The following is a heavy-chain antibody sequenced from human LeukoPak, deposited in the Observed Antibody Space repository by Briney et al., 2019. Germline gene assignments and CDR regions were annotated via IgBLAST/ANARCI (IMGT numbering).Heavy chain of an antibody. D-gene: IGHD4-17*01. V-gene: IGHV3-7*01. J-gene: IGHJ5*02. CDR3: AREDYGDYDDWFDP. Sequence: PGGSLRLSCAASGFTFSSYWMSWVRQAPGKGLEWVANIKQDGSEKYYVDSVKGRFTISRDNAKDSLYLQMNSLRAEDTAVYYCAREDYGDYDDWFDPWGQGTLVTVSS. CDR1: GFTFSSYW. CDR2: IKQDGSEK.